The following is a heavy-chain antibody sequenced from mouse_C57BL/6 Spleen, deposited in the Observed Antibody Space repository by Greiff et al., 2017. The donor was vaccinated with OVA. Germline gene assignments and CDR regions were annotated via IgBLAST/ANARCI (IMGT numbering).Heavy chain of an antibody. Sequence: VQLQQSGAELMKPGASVKLSCKATGYTFTGYWIEWVKQRPGHGLEWIGEILPGSGSTNYNGKFKGKATLTADKSSSTAYMQLSSLTSEDSAVYFCARESYAMDYWGQGTSVTVSS. J-gene: IGHJ4*01. V-gene: IGHV1-9*01. CDR3: ARESYAMDY. CDR1: GYTFTGYW. CDR2: ILPGSGST.